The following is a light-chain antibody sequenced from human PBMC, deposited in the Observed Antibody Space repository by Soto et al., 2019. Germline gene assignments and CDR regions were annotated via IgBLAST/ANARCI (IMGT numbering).Light chain of an antibody. V-gene: IGKV3-15*01. CDR3: QQYNNWPPYS. CDR1: QSVSSN. J-gene: IGKJ2*01. CDR2: GAS. Sequence: EIVMTQSPATLSVSPGERATLSCRASQSVSSNLAWYQQKPGQAPRLLIYGASTRATGIPARFSGSGSGTEFTLTSSSLQSEYFAVYYCQQYNNWPPYSFGQWTKLEIK.